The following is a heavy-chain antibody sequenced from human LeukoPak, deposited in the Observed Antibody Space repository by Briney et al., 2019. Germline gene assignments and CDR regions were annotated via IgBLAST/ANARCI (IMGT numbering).Heavy chain of an antibody. D-gene: IGHD2-2*02. V-gene: IGHV3-21*01. CDR2: ISSSSSYI. CDR3: ARVRYCSSTSCYTAYYYYYGMDV. J-gene: IGHJ6*02. CDR1: GFTFSSYS. Sequence: PGGSLRLSCAASGFTFSSYSMNWVRQAPGKGLEWVPSISSSSSYIYYADSVKGRFTISRDNAKNSLYLQMNSLRAEDTAVYYCARVRYCSSTSCYTAYYYYYGMDVWGQGTTVTVSS.